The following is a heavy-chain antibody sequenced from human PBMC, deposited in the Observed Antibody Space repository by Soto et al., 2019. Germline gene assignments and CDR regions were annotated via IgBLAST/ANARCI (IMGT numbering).Heavy chain of an antibody. CDR3: ARSVSVCSILRYFDWLVWGY. Sequence: EVQLLESGGGLVQPGGSLRLSCAASGFTFSSYAMSWVRQAPGKGLEWVSAISGSGGSTYYADSVKRRFTISRDNSKNTLYLQMNGLSAEDTAVYYCARSVSVCSILRYFDWLVWGYWCQGTLVTVSS. J-gene: IGHJ4*02. CDR1: GFTFSSYA. D-gene: IGHD3-9*01. V-gene: IGHV3-23*01. CDR2: ISGSGGST.